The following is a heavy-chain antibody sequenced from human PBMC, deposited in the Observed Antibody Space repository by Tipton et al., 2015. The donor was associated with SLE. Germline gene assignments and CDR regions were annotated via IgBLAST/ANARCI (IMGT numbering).Heavy chain of an antibody. CDR1: FVSISTYY. V-gene: IGHV4-59*01. CDR2: TCNSGST. CDR3: ARAPQGDPPPCDI. Sequence: TLSLTCTVSFVSISTYYWSWIRQPPGKGLEWIGHTCNSGSTNYNPSVKSRVTISVDTSKSQFSLKLSSVTAADTAVCYCARAPQGDPPPCDIWGQGTMVTVSS. D-gene: IGHD3-16*01. J-gene: IGHJ3*02.